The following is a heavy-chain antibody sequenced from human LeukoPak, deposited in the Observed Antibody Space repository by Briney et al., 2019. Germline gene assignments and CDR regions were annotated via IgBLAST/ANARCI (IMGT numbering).Heavy chain of an antibody. V-gene: IGHV3-23*01. CDR2: ISGSGGST. CDR3: AKDASGSYSVAYYYYMDV. D-gene: IGHD1-26*01. Sequence: GGSLRLSCAASGFTFSSYGMSWVRQAPGKGLEWVSAISGSGGSTYYADSVKGRFTISRDNSKNTLYLQMNSLRAEDTAVYYCAKDASGSYSVAYYYYMDVWGKGTTVTISS. J-gene: IGHJ6*03. CDR1: GFTFSSYG.